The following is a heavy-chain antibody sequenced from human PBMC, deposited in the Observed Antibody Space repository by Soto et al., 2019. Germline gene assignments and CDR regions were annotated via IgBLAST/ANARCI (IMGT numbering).Heavy chain of an antibody. CDR3: ARGDYVWGSYRYDY. Sequence: KASETLSLTCAVYGGSFSGYYWSWIRQPPGKGLEWIGEINHSGSTNYNPSLKSRVTISVDTSKNQFSLKLSSVTAADTAVYYCARGDYVWGSYRYDYWGQGTLVTVSS. D-gene: IGHD3-16*02. J-gene: IGHJ4*02. V-gene: IGHV4-34*01. CDR2: INHSGST. CDR1: GGSFSGYY.